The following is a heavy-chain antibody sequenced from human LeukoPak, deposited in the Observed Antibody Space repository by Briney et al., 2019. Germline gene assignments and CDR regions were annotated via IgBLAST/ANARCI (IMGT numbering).Heavy chain of an antibody. CDR2: IYYSGST. J-gene: IGHJ4*02. Sequence: SETLSLTCTVSGGSISSSSYYWGWIRQHPGKGLEWIGYIYYSGSTYYNPSLKSRVTISVYTSKNQFSLKLSSVTAADTAVYYCARKPIINNAWYYFDYWGQGTLVTVSS. CDR3: ARKPIINNAWYYFDY. V-gene: IGHV4-31*03. CDR1: GGSISSSSYY. D-gene: IGHD1/OR15-1a*01.